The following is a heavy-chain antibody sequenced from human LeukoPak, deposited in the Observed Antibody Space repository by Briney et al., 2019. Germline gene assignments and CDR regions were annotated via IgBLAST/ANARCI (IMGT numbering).Heavy chain of an antibody. CDR1: EFTFSSYS. CDR2: ISNGSGNR. Sequence: GGSLRLSCVASEFTFSSYSMIWVRQAPGKGLEWISYISNGSGNRYYADSVKGRFTISRDNAKNLLYLQTNNLRADDTAVYYCARAAKWEFYHYYMDVWGKGTTVAVSS. CDR3: ARAAKWEFYHYYMDV. V-gene: IGHV3-48*01. D-gene: IGHD1-26*01. J-gene: IGHJ6*03.